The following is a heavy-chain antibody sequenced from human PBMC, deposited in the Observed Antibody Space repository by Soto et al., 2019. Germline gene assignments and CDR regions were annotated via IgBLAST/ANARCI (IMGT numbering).Heavy chain of an antibody. Sequence: SVKVSCEASGGTFSSYAISWVRQAPGQGLEWMGGIIPIFGTANYAQKFQGRVTITADESTSTAYMELSSLRSEDTAVYYCATSSRGTLDFWSGYLPFDYWGQGTLVTVS. CDR2: IIPIFGTA. V-gene: IGHV1-69*13. CDR3: ATSSRGTLDFWSGYLPFDY. J-gene: IGHJ4*02. CDR1: GGTFSSYA. D-gene: IGHD3-3*01.